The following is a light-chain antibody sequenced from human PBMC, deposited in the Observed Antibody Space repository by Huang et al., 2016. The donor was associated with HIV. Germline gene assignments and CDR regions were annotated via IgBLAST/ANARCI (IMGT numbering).Light chain of an antibody. V-gene: IGKV3-15*01. Sequence: EIVMTQSPATLSVSPGERATLSCRASQSVTSLAWYQQKPGQTPRLLIYGASTRATGIPARFSGSGSGTDFTLTISILQSEDFAVYYCQQYNNWPSITFGQGTRLEIK. CDR1: QSVTS. CDR2: GAS. CDR3: QQYNNWPSIT. J-gene: IGKJ5*01.